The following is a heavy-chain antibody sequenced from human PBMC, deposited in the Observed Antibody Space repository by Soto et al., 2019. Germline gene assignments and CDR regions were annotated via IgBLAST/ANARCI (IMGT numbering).Heavy chain of an antibody. V-gene: IGHV5-51*01. CDR2: IYPGDSDT. D-gene: IGHD3-10*01. CDR3: AIASSTTVRGRPQDYYGLDV. Sequence: GESLKISCKGSGYSFTSYRIGWVRQMPGKGLEWMGIIYPGDSDTRYSPSFQGQVTISADKSISTAYLQWSSLKASDTAMYYCAIASSTTVRGRPQDYYGLDVWGQGTTVTVSS. CDR1: GYSFTSYR. J-gene: IGHJ6*02.